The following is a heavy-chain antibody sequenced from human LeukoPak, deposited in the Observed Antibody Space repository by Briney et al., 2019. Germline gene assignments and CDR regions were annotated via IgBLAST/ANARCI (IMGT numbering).Heavy chain of an antibody. V-gene: IGHV3-30*02. CDR2: TRYDGSNN. CDR3: AKDTGRRIFGVAYDAFDI. Sequence: GGSLRLSCAASGFTFSSYDMHWVRQAPGKGREGVAVTRYDGSNNYYADSVKGRFTISRDNSKNTLYLQMNSLRPEDTAVYYCAKDTGRRIFGVAYDAFDIWGQGTMVTVSS. J-gene: IGHJ3*02. D-gene: IGHD3-3*01. CDR1: GFTFSSYD.